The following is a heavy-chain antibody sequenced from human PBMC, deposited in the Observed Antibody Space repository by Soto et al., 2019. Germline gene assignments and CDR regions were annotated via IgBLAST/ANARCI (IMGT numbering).Heavy chain of an antibody. Sequence: EVQLVESGGGLVQPGGSLRLSCAASGFTFSNYEMHWVRQVTGKGLEWVSGIGTAGDTKYVGSVKGRFTISRDNAKNSLYLQMNSLRAEDTAVYYCAGRRQVINDYYGLADWGQGTTVILSS. D-gene: IGHD2-21*01. CDR3: AGRRQVINDYYGLAD. CDR1: GFTFSNYE. CDR2: IGTAGDT. J-gene: IGHJ6*02. V-gene: IGHV3-13*01.